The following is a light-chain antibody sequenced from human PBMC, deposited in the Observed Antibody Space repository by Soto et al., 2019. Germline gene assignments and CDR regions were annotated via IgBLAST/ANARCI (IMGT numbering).Light chain of an antibody. CDR2: GAS. CDR1: QSFISSY. CDR3: QQYGSSPLT. V-gene: IGKV3-20*01. Sequence: EIVLTQSPGTLSLSAGERATLSCRASQSFISSYLAWYQQKPGQAPRLLIYGASSRATGIPDRFSGSGSGTDFTLAISRLEPEDFAVYYCQQYGSSPLTFGGGTKVDIK. J-gene: IGKJ4*01.